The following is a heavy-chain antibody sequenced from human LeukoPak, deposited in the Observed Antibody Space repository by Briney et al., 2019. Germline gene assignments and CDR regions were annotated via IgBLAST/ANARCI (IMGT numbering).Heavy chain of an antibody. J-gene: IGHJ6*02. CDR3: ARGHRSSSAYHCNAMDV. D-gene: IGHD3-16*01. V-gene: IGHV4-31*03. CDR2: VYYSGST. Sequence: SETLSLTCTVSGGSISSGSYWWSWIRQHPEKGLEWIGYVYYSGSTYYYPSLKSRVSISVDTSENQWSLTLTSLTAADTAVYYCARGHRSSSAYHCNAMDVWGQGTTVTVCS. CDR1: GGSISSGSYW.